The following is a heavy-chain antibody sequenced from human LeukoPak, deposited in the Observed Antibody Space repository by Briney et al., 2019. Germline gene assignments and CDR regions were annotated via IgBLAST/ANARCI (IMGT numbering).Heavy chain of an antibody. J-gene: IGHJ1*01. V-gene: IGHV3-53*01. D-gene: IGHD6-13*01. CDR3: AKDRVIAAAGTEYFQH. Sequence: GGSLTLTCTLSGASVTDTLIDWVRQAPGKGPEWVALIYIDGRPVYTDSVKGRFTISRDNSKNTLYLQMNSLRAEDTAVYYCAKDRVIAAAGTEYFQHWGQGTLVTVSS. CDR1: GASVTDTL. CDR2: IYIDGRP.